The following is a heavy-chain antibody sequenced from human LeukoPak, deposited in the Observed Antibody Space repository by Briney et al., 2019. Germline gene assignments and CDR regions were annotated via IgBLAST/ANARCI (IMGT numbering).Heavy chain of an antibody. Sequence: PGGSLRLSCAASGFTFSSYAMSWVRQAPGKGLEWVSAISGSGGGTYYADSVKGRFTISRDNSKNTLYLQMNSLRAEDTAVYYCAKAPHYYDSSGHEAPFDYWGQGTLVTVSS. CDR1: GFTFSSYA. V-gene: IGHV3-23*01. J-gene: IGHJ4*02. D-gene: IGHD3-22*01. CDR2: ISGSGGGT. CDR3: AKAPHYYDSSGHEAPFDY.